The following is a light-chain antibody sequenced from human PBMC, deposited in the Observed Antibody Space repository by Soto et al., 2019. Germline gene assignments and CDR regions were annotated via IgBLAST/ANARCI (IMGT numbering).Light chain of an antibody. CDR1: QSISSW. J-gene: IGKJ1*01. Sequence: DIQMTQSPSTLSASVGDRVTITCRASQSISSWLAWYQQKPGKAPKLLSYKASRLESGFPSRFSGSGSGTEFTLTISSLQPDDFATYYCQQYNSYSSWTFGQGTKVEIK. V-gene: IGKV1-5*03. CDR2: KAS. CDR3: QQYNSYSSWT.